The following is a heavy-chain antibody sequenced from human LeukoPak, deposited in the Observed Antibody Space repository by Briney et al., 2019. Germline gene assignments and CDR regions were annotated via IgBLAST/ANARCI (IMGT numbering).Heavy chain of an antibody. D-gene: IGHD3-16*01. Sequence: TGGSLRLSCAASGFTFSSYGMHWVRQAPGKGLEWVALISYDGSNKYYADSVKGRFTISRDNSKNTLYLQMSSLRPEDTAVYSCARGGLTYKDYWGQGTLVTVSS. CDR1: GFTFSSYG. V-gene: IGHV3-30*03. J-gene: IGHJ4*02. CDR2: ISYDGSNK. CDR3: ARGGLTYKDY.